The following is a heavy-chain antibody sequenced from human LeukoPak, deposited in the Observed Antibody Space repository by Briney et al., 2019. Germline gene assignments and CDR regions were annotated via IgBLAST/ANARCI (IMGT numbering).Heavy chain of an antibody. J-gene: IGHJ3*02. CDR1: GFTFSSYA. CDR2: ISGSGGST. Sequence: GGSLGLSCAASGFTFSSYAMSWVRQAPGKGLEWVSAISGSGGSTYYADSVKGRFTISRDDSKNTAYLQMNSLKTEDTAVYYCTRPRYADYYDSSGYPHAFDIWGQGTMVTVSS. V-gene: IGHV3-23*01. D-gene: IGHD3-22*01. CDR3: TRPRYADYYDSSGYPHAFDI.